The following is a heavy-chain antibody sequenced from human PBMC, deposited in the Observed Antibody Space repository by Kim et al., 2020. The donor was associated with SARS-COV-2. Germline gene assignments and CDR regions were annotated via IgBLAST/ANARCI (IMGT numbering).Heavy chain of an antibody. Sequence: GESLKISCKGSGYSFTSYWISWVRQMPGKGLEWMGRIDPSDSYTNYSPSFQGHVTISADKSISTAYLQWSSLKASDTAMYYCARDHKYYDILTEQNWHNGYYFDYWGQGTLVTVSS. D-gene: IGHD3-9*01. CDR1: GYSFTSYW. J-gene: IGHJ4*02. CDR2: IDPSDSYT. CDR3: ARDHKYYDILTEQNWHNGYYFDY. V-gene: IGHV5-10-1*01.